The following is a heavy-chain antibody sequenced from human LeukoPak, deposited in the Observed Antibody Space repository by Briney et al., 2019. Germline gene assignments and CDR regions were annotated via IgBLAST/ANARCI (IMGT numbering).Heavy chain of an antibody. CDR2: IIPIFGTA. CDR3: ASSTSPLDAFDI. V-gene: IGHV1-69*06. D-gene: IGHD2-2*01. CDR1: GDTFSSYA. J-gene: IGHJ3*02. Sequence: SVKVSCKASGDTFSSYAISWVRQAPGQGLEWMGGIIPIFGTANYAQKFQGRVTITADKSTSTAYMELSSLRSEDTAVYYCASSTSPLDAFDIWGQGTMVTVSS.